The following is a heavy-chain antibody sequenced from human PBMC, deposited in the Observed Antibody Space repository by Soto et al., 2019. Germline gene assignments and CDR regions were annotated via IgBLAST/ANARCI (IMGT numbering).Heavy chain of an antibody. CDR1: GGSISSYY. V-gene: IGHV4-59*01. CDR3: ARDSVHSTRIAAAGTHYGMDV. CDR2: IYYSGST. Sequence: KPSETLSLTCTVSGGSISSYYWSWIRQPPGKGLEWIGYIYYSGSTNYNPSLKSRVTISVDTSKNQFSLKLSSVTAADTAVYYCARDSVHSTRIAAAGTHYGMDVWGQGTTVTGSS. D-gene: IGHD6-13*01. J-gene: IGHJ6*02.